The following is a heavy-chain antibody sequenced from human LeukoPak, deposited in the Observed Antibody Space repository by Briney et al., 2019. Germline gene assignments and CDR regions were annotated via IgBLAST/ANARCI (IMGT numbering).Heavy chain of an antibody. J-gene: IGHJ4*02. CDR3: ARGSLGNLDY. CDR1: GGSISSSY. Sequence: PSETLSLNCTVSGGSISSSYWSWIRQPARKGLEWIGRIYASGSPNYNPSLKSRVTMSVDTSKNQFSLRVNSVTAADTAVYYCARGSLGNLDYWGQGTLVTVSS. D-gene: IGHD7-27*01. V-gene: IGHV4-4*07. CDR2: IYASGSP.